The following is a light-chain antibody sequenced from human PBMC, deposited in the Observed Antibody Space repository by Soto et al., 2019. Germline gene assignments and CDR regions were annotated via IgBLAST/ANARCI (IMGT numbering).Light chain of an antibody. Sequence: SYELTQPPSVSVAPGQTASITVGGNNIGGKSVHGYQQKPGQAPVLGGYHDSDRPSGIPERFAGSNSGNTATLTIRRVEAGDEADYYCQVWDSSSDHYVFGTGTKLTVL. CDR2: HDS. CDR3: QVWDSSSDHYV. V-gene: IGLV3-21*02. J-gene: IGLJ1*01. CDR1: NIGGKS.